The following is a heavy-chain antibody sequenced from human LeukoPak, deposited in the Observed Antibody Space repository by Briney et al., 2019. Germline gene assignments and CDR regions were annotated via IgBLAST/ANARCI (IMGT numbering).Heavy chain of an antibody. CDR1: GGTFSSYD. CDR3: ARDGGITMVRGFDP. Sequence: SVKLSCKASGGTFSSYDISWVRQAPGQGLEWMGRIIPILGIANYAQKLQGRVTITADKSTNTAYMELSSLRSEDTAVYYCARDGGITMVRGFDPWGQGTLVTVSS. D-gene: IGHD3-10*01. CDR2: IIPILGIA. J-gene: IGHJ5*02. V-gene: IGHV1-69*04.